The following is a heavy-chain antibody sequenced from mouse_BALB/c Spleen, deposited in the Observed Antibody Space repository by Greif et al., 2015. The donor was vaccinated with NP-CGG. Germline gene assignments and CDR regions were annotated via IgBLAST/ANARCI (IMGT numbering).Heavy chain of an antibody. D-gene: IGHD2-3*01. CDR1: GFAFSSYD. Sequence: EVMLVESGGGLVKPGGSLKLSCAASGFAFSSYDMSWVRQTPEKRLEWVAYISSGGGSTYYPDTVKGRFTIFRDNAKNTLYLQMSSLKSEDTAMYYCARYDGYYYYAMDYWGQGTSVTVSS. CDR3: ARYDGYYYYAMDY. J-gene: IGHJ4*01. CDR2: ISSGGGST. V-gene: IGHV5-12-1*01.